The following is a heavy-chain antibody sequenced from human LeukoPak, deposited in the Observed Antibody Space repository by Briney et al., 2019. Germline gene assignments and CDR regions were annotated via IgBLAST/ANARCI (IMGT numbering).Heavy chain of an antibody. J-gene: IGHJ4*02. D-gene: IGHD3-22*01. CDR3: ARDQRPYDSSGYYYPVWDY. CDR1: GYSISSGYY. V-gene: IGHV4-38-2*02. Sequence: SETLSLTCAVSGYSISSGYYWGWIRQPPGKGLEWIGTIYQSGSTYYNPSLKSRVTLSVDTSKNQFSLKLSSVTAADTAVYYCARDQRPYDSSGYYYPVWDYWGQGTLVTVPS. CDR2: IYQSGST.